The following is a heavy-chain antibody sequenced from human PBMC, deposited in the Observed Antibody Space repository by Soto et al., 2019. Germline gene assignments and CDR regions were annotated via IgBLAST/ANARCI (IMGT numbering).Heavy chain of an antibody. Sequence: ASVKVSCKASGYTFTSYDINWVRQATGQGLEWMGWMNPNSGNTGYAQKFQGRVTMTRNTSISTAYMELSSLRSEDTAVYYCARGIGVRGVITKNYYYYYMDVWGKGTTVTVSS. CDR1: GYTFTSYD. CDR2: MNPNSGNT. CDR3: ARGIGVRGVITKNYYYYYMDV. V-gene: IGHV1-8*01. J-gene: IGHJ6*03. D-gene: IGHD3-10*01.